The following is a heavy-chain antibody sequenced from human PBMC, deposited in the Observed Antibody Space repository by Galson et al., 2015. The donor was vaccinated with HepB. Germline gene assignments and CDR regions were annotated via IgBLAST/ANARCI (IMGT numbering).Heavy chain of an antibody. Sequence: SLRLSCAASGFNFSSYSMNWVRQAPGKGLEWVSSISSSSSYIYYADSVKGRFTISRDNAKNSLYLQMNSLRAEDTAVYYCARERYYDRSGYFFDYFDYWGQGTLVTVSS. CDR1: GFNFSSYS. CDR2: ISSSSSYI. CDR3: ARERYYDRSGYFFDYFDY. D-gene: IGHD3-22*01. J-gene: IGHJ4*02. V-gene: IGHV3-21*01.